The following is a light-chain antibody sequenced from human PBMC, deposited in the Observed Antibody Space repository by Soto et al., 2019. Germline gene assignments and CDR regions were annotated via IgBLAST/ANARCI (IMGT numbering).Light chain of an antibody. CDR2: DVS. CDR1: SSDVCGYNF. CDR3: RSYTSINTHV. J-gene: IGLJ1*01. Sequence: QSALTQPASVSGSPGQSITISCTGTSSDVCGYNFVSWYQQHPGKAPKLISSDVSNRPSGVSTRFSGSKSGNTASLTISVLQSEDEAEYYCRSYTSINTHVFGTGTKLTVL. V-gene: IGLV2-14*01.